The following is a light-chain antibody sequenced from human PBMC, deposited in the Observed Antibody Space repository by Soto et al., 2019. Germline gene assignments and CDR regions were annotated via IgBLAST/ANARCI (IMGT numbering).Light chain of an antibody. CDR2: RTS. CDR3: QQYHNWPIT. CDR1: QSVSSY. V-gene: IGKV3-15*01. J-gene: IGKJ5*01. Sequence: IVLTQSPATLSLSPGERATLSCRASQSVSSYLAWYQQKPGQAPRLLMFRTSSRATGFPARFSGSGSGTEFTLTISSLQSEDFAVYYCQQYHNWPITFGQGTRLEIK.